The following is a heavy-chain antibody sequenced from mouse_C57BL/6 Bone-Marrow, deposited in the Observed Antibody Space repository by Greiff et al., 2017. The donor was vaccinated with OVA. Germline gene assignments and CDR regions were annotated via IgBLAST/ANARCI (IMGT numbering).Heavy chain of an antibody. J-gene: IGHJ2*01. CDR3: AYITTTGNFDD. CDR1: GYTFTSYG. CDR2: IYPRSGNT. Sequence: QVQLQQSGAELARPGASVTLSCKASGYTFTSYGISWVNQGTGQGLEWLGEIYPRSGNTYYNEKFKGKATLTEDKSSSTAYMELRSLTSEDSAVYFCAYITTTGNFDDWGQGTTLTVSS. D-gene: IGHD1-1*01. V-gene: IGHV1-81*01.